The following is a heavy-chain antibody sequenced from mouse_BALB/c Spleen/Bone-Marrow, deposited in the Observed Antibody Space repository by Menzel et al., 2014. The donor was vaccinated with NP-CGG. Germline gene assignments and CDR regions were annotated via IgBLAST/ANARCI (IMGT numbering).Heavy chain of an antibody. CDR3: ARTGNLAWFAY. CDR1: GYAFSSYW. D-gene: IGHD2-1*01. CDR2: IYPGDGDT. J-gene: IGHJ3*01. Sequence: QVHVKQSGAELVRPGSSVKISCKASGYAFSSYWMNWVKQRPGQGLEWIGQIYPGDGDTNYNGKFKGKATLTADKSSSTAYMQLSSLTSEDSAVYFWARTGNLAWFAYWGQGTLVTVSA. V-gene: IGHV1-80*01.